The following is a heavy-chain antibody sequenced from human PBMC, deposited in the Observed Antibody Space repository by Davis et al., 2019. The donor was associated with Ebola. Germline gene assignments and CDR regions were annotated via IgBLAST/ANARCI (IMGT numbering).Heavy chain of an antibody. CDR2: IYYSGST. CDR3: ARTGYSSGWYGDYFDY. CDR1: GGSISSYY. J-gene: IGHJ4*02. Sequence: PGGSLRLSCTVSGGSISSYYWSWIRQPPGKGLEWIGYIYYSGSTNYNPSLKSRVTISVDTSKNQFSLKLSSVTAADTAVYYCARTGYSSGWYGDYFDYWGQGTLVTVSS. D-gene: IGHD6-19*01. V-gene: IGHV4-59*01.